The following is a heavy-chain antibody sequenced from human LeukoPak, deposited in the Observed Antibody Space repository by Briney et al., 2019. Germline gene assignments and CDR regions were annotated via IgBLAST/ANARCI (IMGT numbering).Heavy chain of an antibody. D-gene: IGHD5-12*01. CDR2: ISYDGSNK. CDR3: ARVIYSGYDSDY. J-gene: IGHJ4*02. Sequence: GGSLRLSCAASGFTFSSYAMHWVRQAPGKGLEWVAVISYDGSNKYYADSVKGRFTISRDNSKNTLYLQMNSLRAEDTAVYHCARVIYSGYDSDYWGQGTLVTVSS. V-gene: IGHV3-30*04. CDR1: GFTFSSYA.